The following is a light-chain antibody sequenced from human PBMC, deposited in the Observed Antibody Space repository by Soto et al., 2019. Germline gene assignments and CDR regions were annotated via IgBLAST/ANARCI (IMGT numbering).Light chain of an antibody. V-gene: IGLV2-11*01. CDR3: CSYAGSYIFYV. CDR1: SSDVGGYNY. J-gene: IGLJ1*01. Sequence: QSALTQARAVSGSPGQSFTISCAGTSSDVGGYNYVSWYQQHPGKAPKLMIYDVSKRPSGVPDRFSGSKSGNTASLTISGLQAEDEADYYCCSYAGSYIFYVFGTGTKVTVL. CDR2: DVS.